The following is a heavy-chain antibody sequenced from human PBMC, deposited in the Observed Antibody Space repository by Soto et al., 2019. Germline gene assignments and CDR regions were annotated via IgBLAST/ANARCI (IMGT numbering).Heavy chain of an antibody. V-gene: IGHV3-30*18. CDR3: AKDAQLTSSSWIAEYFQH. D-gene: IGHD6-13*01. J-gene: IGHJ1*01. Sequence: QVQLVESGGGVVQPGRSLRLSCAASGFTFSSYGMHWVRQAPGKGLEWVAVISYDGSNKYYADSVKGRFTISRDNSKNTLYLQMNSLRAEDTAVYYCAKDAQLTSSSWIAEYFQHWGQGTLVTVSS. CDR2: ISYDGSNK. CDR1: GFTFSSYG.